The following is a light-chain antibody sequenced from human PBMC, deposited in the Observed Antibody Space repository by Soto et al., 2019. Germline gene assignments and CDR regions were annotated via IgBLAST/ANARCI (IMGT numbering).Light chain of an antibody. CDR3: CSYAGSSTWV. Sequence: QSALTQPASVSGSPGQSITISCTGTSSDVGSSNLVSWYQQHPGKAPKLMIYDGSERPSGVSDRFSGSKTGNTASLTSSGLQAEDEGDYYCCSYAGSSTWVFGGGTKLTVL. CDR2: DGS. V-gene: IGLV2-23*01. CDR1: SSDVGSSNL. J-gene: IGLJ3*02.